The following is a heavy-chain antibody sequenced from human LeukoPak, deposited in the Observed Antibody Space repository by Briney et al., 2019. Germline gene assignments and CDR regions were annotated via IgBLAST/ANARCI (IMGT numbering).Heavy chain of an antibody. V-gene: IGHV3-66*01. D-gene: IGHD3-22*01. CDR3: ARDETRQMRDGSGYEPDAFDI. CDR2: IYSGGST. CDR1: GFTVSSNY. Sequence: GGSLRLSCAASGFTVSSNYMSWVRQAPGKGLEWVSVIYSGGSTYYADSVKGRFTISRDNSKNTLYLQMNSLRAEDTAVYYCARDETRQMRDGSGYEPDAFDIWGQGTKVTVSS. J-gene: IGHJ3*02.